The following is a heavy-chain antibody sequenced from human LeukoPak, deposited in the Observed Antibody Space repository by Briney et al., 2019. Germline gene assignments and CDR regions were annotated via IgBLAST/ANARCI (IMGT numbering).Heavy chain of an antibody. J-gene: IGHJ6*02. V-gene: IGHV5-51*01. CDR2: IYPGDSDT. CDR1: GYSFTSYW. CDR3: ARGYHYGSGSWHYYYGMDV. Sequence: GESLKISCKGSGYSFTSYWIGWVRQMPGKGLEWMGIIYPGDSDTRYSPSFQGQVTISADKSISTAYLQWSSLKASDTAMYYCARGYHYGSGSWHYYYGMDVWGQGTTVTVSS. D-gene: IGHD3-10*01.